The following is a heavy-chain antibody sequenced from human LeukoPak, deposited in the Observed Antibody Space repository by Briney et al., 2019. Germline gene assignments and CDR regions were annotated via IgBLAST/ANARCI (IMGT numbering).Heavy chain of an antibody. D-gene: IGHD1-26*01. Sequence: SETLSLTCTVSGGSISSSRYYWGWIRQPPGKGLEWIGTIFYSGSTYYNPSLKSRVTISIDTSKNQFSLKLSSVTAADTAVYYCARGEGATENPAYYFDYWGQGTLVTVSS. CDR1: GGSISSSRYY. V-gene: IGHV4-39*07. J-gene: IGHJ4*02. CDR2: IFYSGST. CDR3: ARGEGATENPAYYFDY.